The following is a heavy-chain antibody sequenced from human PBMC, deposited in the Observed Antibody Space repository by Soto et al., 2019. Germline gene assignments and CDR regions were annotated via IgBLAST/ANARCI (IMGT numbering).Heavy chain of an antibody. D-gene: IGHD1-26*01. Sequence: QVQLQQWGAGLLKPSKTLSLTCAVYGGSFSGYSWTWTRQSPGKGLEWIGQINHSGSTTYNPSLKSRVTISLGTSKNQFSLELSSVTAADTAVYYCARGLFSENYYSGGWYYFDYWGQGTLVTVSS. V-gene: IGHV4-34*01. CDR1: GGSFSGYS. CDR2: INHSGST. CDR3: ARGLFSENYYSGGWYYFDY. J-gene: IGHJ4*02.